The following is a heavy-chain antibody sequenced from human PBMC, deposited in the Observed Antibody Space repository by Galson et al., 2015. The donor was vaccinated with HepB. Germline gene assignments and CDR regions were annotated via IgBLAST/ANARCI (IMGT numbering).Heavy chain of an antibody. CDR2: IWFDGSDK. CDR3: ARDRGPGEDWYFDL. Sequence: SLRLSCAASRFTFSSYGMHWVRQAPGKGLEWVAVIWFDGSDKDYADSMKGRFTISRDNSKNTLYLQMNSLRAEDTAVYYCARDRGPGEDWYFDLWGRGTLLTVSS. V-gene: IGHV3-33*01. J-gene: IGHJ2*01. CDR1: RFTFSSYG. D-gene: IGHD3-10*01.